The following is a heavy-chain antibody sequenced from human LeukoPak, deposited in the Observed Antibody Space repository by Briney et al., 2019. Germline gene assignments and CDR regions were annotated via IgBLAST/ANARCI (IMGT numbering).Heavy chain of an antibody. D-gene: IGHD6-13*01. J-gene: IGHJ4*02. V-gene: IGHV3-21*01. CDR1: GFTFSSYS. CDR2: ISSSSSYI. Sequence: GGSLRLSCAASGFTFSSYSMNWVRQAPGKGLEWVSSISSSSSYIYYADSVKGRFTISRDNAKNSLYLQINSQRAEDTAVYYCAAIAAAGIPVFDYWGQGTLVTVSS. CDR3: AAIAAAGIPVFDY.